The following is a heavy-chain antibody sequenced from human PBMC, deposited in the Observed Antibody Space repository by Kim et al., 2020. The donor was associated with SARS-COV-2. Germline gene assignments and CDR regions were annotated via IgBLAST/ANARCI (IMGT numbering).Heavy chain of an antibody. CDR1: GYTFTGYY. V-gene: IGHV1-2*06. D-gene: IGHD4-17*01. Sequence: ASVKVSCKASGYTFTGYYMHWVRQAPGQGLEWMGRINPNSGGTNYAQKFQGRVTMTRDTSISTAYMELSRLRSDDTAVYYCATTTIDYDDAFDIWGQGTMVTVSS. CDR2: INPNSGGT. CDR3: ATTTIDYDDAFDI. J-gene: IGHJ3*02.